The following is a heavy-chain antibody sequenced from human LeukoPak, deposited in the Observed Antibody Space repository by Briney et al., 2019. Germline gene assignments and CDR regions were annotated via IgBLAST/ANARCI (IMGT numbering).Heavy chain of an antibody. Sequence: PSQTLSLTCTVSGGSISSGSYYWRWIRQPAGKGLEWIGRIYTSGSTNYNPSLKSRVTISVDTSKNQFSLKLSSVTAADTAVYYCARDLPFMVRGVPYYYYYMDVWGKGTTVTVSS. V-gene: IGHV4-61*02. J-gene: IGHJ6*03. D-gene: IGHD3-10*01. CDR1: GGSISSGSYY. CDR2: IYTSGST. CDR3: ARDLPFMVRGVPYYYYYMDV.